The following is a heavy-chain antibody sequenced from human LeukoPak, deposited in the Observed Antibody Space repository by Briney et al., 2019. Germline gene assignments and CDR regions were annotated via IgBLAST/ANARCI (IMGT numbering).Heavy chain of an antibody. CDR1: GGSISSSSYY. Sequence: PSETLSLTCTVSGGSISSSSYYWGWIRQPPGKGLEWIGSIYYSGSTYYNPSLKSRVTISVDTSKNQFSLKLSSVTAADTAVYYCAPDGYDILTGYPSDWGQGTLVTVSS. J-gene: IGHJ4*02. V-gene: IGHV4-39*01. CDR2: IYYSGST. D-gene: IGHD3-9*01. CDR3: APDGYDILTGYPSD.